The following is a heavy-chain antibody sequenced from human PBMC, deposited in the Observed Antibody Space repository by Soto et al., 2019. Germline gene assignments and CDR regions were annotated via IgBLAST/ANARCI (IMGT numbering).Heavy chain of an antibody. J-gene: IGHJ6*02. V-gene: IGHV1-18*01. CDR3: ASIYSNYDQDYYYSYGMDV. CDR1: GYTFTSYG. Sequence: QVQLVQSGAEVKKPGASVKVSCKASGYTFTSYGISWVRQAPGQGLEWMGWISAYNGNTNYAQKLQGRVTMTTDTSTSTAYMELRSLRSDDTAVYYCASIYSNYDQDYYYSYGMDVWGQGTTVTVSS. D-gene: IGHD4-4*01. CDR2: ISAYNGNT.